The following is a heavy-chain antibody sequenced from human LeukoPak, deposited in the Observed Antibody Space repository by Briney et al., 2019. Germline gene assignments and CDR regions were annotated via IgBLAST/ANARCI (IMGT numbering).Heavy chain of an antibody. J-gene: IGHJ2*01. CDR3: ATNSGDYYWYFDL. V-gene: IGHV4-59*01. CDR1: GGSISTYY. CDR2: VHYSGST. D-gene: IGHD1-26*01. Sequence: SEALSLTCTVSGGSISTYYWSWIRQPPGKGLEWIGYVHYSGSTRYSPSLKSRVTMSVDTSKNQFSLKLTSVTAADTAVYYCATNSGDYYWYFDLWGRGTLVTVSS.